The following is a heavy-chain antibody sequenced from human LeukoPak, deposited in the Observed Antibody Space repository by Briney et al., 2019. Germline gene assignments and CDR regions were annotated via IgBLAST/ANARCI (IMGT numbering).Heavy chain of an antibody. CDR1: GGTFSSYA. J-gene: IGHJ3*02. CDR3: ASPLRFLEWLDDAFDI. D-gene: IGHD3-3*01. CDR2: IIPIFGTA. V-gene: IGHV1-69*01. Sequence: SVKVSCKASGGTFSSYAISWVRQAPGQGLEWMGGIIPIFGTANYAQTFQGRVTITADESTSTAYMELSSLRSKDTAVYYCASPLRFLEWLDDAFDIWGQGTMVTVSS.